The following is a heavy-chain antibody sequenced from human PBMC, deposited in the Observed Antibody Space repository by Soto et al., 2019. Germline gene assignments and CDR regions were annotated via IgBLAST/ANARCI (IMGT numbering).Heavy chain of an antibody. CDR3: ARLEGLATISYYFDF. V-gene: IGHV4-39*01. D-gene: IGHD3-9*01. J-gene: IGHJ4*02. CDR2: IYYRGNA. Sequence: SETLSLTCSVSDDSINSDKYYWGGIRQPPGKGLEWIGSIYYRGNAYYNPSLQTRVTISLDKSKSQFSLKPNSVTAADSAVYFCARLEGLATISYYFDFWGPGALVTVSS. CDR1: DDSINSDKYY.